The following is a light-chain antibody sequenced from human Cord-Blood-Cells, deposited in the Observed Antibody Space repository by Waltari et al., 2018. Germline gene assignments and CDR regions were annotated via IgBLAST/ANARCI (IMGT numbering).Light chain of an antibody. V-gene: IGKV1-13*01. CDR1: QGISSA. J-gene: IGKJ5*01. Sequence: AIQLTPSPSSLSASVGDRVTITFRASQGISSALACYQQKPGKAPKLLICDASSLESGVPSRFSGSGSGTDFTLNISSLQPEDFATYYCQQFNNYPITFGQGTRLEIK. CDR2: DAS. CDR3: QQFNNYPIT.